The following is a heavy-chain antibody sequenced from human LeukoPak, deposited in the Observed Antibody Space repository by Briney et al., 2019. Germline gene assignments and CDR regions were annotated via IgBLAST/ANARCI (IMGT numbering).Heavy chain of an antibody. CDR2: ISATGAST. CDR1: GFIFSKYA. V-gene: IGHV3-23*01. D-gene: IGHD6-6*01. J-gene: IGHJ4*02. Sequence: GGSLRLSCEGSGFIFSKYAMNWVRQAPGKGLEWVSAISATGASTYYIDSVKGRFTISRDNSNNTLYLQMNSLRAEDTARYYCAKDQWHLVRMIDHWGQGILVIAST. CDR3: AKDQWHLVRMIDH.